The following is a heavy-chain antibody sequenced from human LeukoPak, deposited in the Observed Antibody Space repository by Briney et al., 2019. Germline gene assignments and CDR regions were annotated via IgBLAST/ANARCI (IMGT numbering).Heavy chain of an antibody. J-gene: IGHJ4*02. CDR1: GDSVSSSSAA. CDR3: AREWGPTTIYDS. V-gene: IGHV6-1*01. D-gene: IGHD7-27*01. CDR2: TYYRSRWYT. Sequence: SQTLSLTCAISGDSVSSSSAAWNWIRQSPSRGLEWLGRTYYRSRWYTDYALSVKSRITIDPDTSKNQFSLKLDPVTPEDTAVFYCAREWGPTTIYDSWGQGTLVIVSS.